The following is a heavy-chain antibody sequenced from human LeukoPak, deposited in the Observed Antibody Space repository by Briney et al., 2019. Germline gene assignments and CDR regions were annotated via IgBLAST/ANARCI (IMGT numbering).Heavy chain of an antibody. Sequence: GGSLRLSCVASGFALSMYTPHWVRQAPGKGLECVAVASYDGGNKYYADSVKGRFTISRDNSKNTLYLQMNSLKTEDTAVYFCARVAAPRSNDYWGQGTLVTVSS. CDR2: ASYDGGNK. CDR1: GFALSMYT. D-gene: IGHD6-13*01. J-gene: IGHJ4*02. CDR3: ARVAAPRSNDY. V-gene: IGHV3-30-3*01.